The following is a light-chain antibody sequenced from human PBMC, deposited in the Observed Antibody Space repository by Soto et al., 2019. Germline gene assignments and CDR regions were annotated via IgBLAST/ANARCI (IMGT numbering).Light chain of an antibody. Sequence: IQMTQSPSSLSASVGDRVTITCRASQSISSWLAWYQQKPGKAPKLLIYDASSLESGVPSRFSGSGSGTEFTLTISSLQPDDFATYYCKQYNSYSRTFGQGTKVDIK. CDR2: DAS. CDR3: KQYNSYSRT. CDR1: QSISSW. V-gene: IGKV1-5*01. J-gene: IGKJ1*01.